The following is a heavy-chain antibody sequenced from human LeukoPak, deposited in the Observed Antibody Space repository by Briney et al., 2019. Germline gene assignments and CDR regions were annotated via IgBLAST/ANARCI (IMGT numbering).Heavy chain of an antibody. CDR3: ATQPRYDFWSGYYTGSYYYYYMDV. CDR2: IYYSGST. V-gene: IGHV4-39*01. Sequence: SETLSLTCTVSGGSISSSSYYWGWIRQPPGKGLEWIGSIYYSGSTYYNPSLKSRATISVDTSKNQFSLKLSSVTAADTAVYYCATQPRYDFWSGYYTGSYYYYYMDVWGKGTTVTVSS. D-gene: IGHD3-3*01. CDR1: GGSISSSSYY. J-gene: IGHJ6*03.